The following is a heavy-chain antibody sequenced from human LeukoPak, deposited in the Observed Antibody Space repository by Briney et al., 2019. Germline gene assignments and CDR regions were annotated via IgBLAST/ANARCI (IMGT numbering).Heavy chain of an antibody. V-gene: IGHV1-18*01. Sequence: ASVKVSCKASGYTFTSYGISWVRQAPGQGLEWMGWISAYNGNTNYAQKLQGRVTMTTDTSTSTAYMELRSLRSDDTAVYYCAREPPLNSGYDQTSDYWGQGTLVTVSS. D-gene: IGHD5-12*01. CDR1: GYTFTSYG. J-gene: IGHJ4*02. CDR2: ISAYNGNT. CDR3: AREPPLNSGYDQTSDY.